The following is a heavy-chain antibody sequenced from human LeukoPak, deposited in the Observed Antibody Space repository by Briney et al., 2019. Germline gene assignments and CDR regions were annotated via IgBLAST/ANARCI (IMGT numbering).Heavy chain of an antibody. Sequence: GGSVRLSCAASGFTFTIYWMSWVRQAPGKGLEWVASIKQDGSEKNYVDSVKGRFTTSRDNAKDSLYLQMNSLRAEDTAVYYCARVALAATGAYDIWGLGTMVTVSS. J-gene: IGHJ3*02. CDR3: ARVALAATGAYDI. D-gene: IGHD6-19*01. CDR2: IKQDGSEK. CDR1: GFTFTIYW. V-gene: IGHV3-7*04.